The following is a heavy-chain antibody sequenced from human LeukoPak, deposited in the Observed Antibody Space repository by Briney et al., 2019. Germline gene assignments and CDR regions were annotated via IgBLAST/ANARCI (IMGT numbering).Heavy chain of an antibody. V-gene: IGHV4-34*01. CDR1: GGSFSGYY. CDR3: ARDIGYSYGYTYYYYMDV. D-gene: IGHD5-18*01. Sequence: SETLSLTCAVYGGSFSGYYWSWIRQPPGKGLEWIGEINHSGSTNYNPSLKSRVTISVDTSKNQFSLKLSSVTAADTAVYYCARDIGYSYGYTYYYYMDVWGKGTTVTVSS. CDR2: INHSGST. J-gene: IGHJ6*03.